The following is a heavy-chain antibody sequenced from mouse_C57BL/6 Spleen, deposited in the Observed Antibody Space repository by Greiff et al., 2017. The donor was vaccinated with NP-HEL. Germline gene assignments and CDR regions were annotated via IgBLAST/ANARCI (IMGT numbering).Heavy chain of an antibody. V-gene: IGHV14-2*01. CDR1: GFNIKDYY. CDR2: IDPEDGET. J-gene: IGHJ4*01. Sequence: EVQLKESGAELVKPGASVKLSCTASGFNIKDYYMHWVKQRTEQGLEWIGRIDPEDGETKYAPKFQGKATITADTSSNTAYLQISSLTSEDTAVYYCARLDYYGSLYAMDYWGQGTSVTVSS. CDR3: ARLDYYGSLYAMDY. D-gene: IGHD1-1*01.